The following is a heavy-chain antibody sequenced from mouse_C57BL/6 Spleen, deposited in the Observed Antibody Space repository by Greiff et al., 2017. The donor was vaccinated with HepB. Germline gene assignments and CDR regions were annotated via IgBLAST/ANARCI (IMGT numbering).Heavy chain of an antibody. CDR1: GYTFTSYG. V-gene: IGHV1-81*01. CDR3: AREGYYAWFAY. Sequence: QVQLKESGAELARPGASVKLSCKASGYTFTSYGISWVKQRTGQGLEWIGEIYPRSGNTYYNEKFKGKATLTADKSSSTAYMELRSLTSEDSAVYFCAREGYYAWFAYWGQGTLVTVSA. D-gene: IGHD2-3*01. J-gene: IGHJ3*01. CDR2: IYPRSGNT.